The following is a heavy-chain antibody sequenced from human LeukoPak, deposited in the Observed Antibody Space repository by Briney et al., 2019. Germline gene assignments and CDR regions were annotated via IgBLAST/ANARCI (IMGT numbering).Heavy chain of an antibody. D-gene: IGHD3-9*01. CDR3: ARGDNILTGYYKSAFDI. J-gene: IGHJ3*02. Sequence: ASVKVPCKASGYTFTSYDINWVRQATGQGLEWMGWMNPNSGNTGYAQKFQGRVTMTRNTSISTAYMELSSLRSEDTAVYYCARGDNILTGYYKSAFDIWGQGTMVTVSS. CDR2: MNPNSGNT. CDR1: GYTFTSYD. V-gene: IGHV1-8*01.